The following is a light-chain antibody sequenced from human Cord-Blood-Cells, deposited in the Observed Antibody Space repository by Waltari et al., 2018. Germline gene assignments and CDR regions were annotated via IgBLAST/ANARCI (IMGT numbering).Light chain of an antibody. Sequence: QSALTQPASVSGSPGQSLTITCTGTSSDVGGYNYVSWYQQHPGKAPQLMIYDVSNRPSGVSNRFSGSKSGNTASLTISGLQAEDEADYYCSSYTSSSTLVFGGGTKLTVL. J-gene: IGLJ3*02. CDR2: DVS. CDR3: SSYTSSSTLV. CDR1: SSDVGGYNY. V-gene: IGLV2-14*03.